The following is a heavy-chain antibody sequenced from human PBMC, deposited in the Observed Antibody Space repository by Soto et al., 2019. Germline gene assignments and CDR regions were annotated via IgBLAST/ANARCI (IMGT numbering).Heavy chain of an antibody. D-gene: IGHD1-26*01. V-gene: IGHV1-46*01. CDR1: GYTFTSYY. J-gene: IGHJ4*02. CDR3: ATTNQLLYYFGY. Sequence: ASVKVSCKASGYTFTSYYMHWVRQAPGQGLEWMGIINPSGGSTSYAQKFQGRVTMTRDTSTSTVYMELSSLRSEDTAVYYCATTNQLLYYFGYWGQGTLVTVSS. CDR2: INPSGGST.